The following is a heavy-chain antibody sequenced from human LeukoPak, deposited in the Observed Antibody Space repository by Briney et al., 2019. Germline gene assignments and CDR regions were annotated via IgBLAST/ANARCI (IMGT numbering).Heavy chain of an antibody. CDR2: ISNSGAAT. J-gene: IGHJ4*02. D-gene: IGHD2-15*01. CDR1: GFTFSSSA. Sequence: PGGSLRLSCAASGFTFSSSAMSWVRQAPGKGLEWVSIISNSGAATYYADSVKGRFTISRDNSKNTLYLQLNSLRAEDTAVYYCAKDFATVASDTSYWGQGTLVTVSS. V-gene: IGHV3-23*01. CDR3: AKDFATVASDTSY.